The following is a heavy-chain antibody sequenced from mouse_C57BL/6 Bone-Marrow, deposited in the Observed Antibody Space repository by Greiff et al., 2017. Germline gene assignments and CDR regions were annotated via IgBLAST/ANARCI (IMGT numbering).Heavy chain of an antibody. V-gene: IGHV5-17*01. J-gene: IGHJ4*01. D-gene: IGHD1-1*01. CDR3: GRIFPLYYSYAMDY. CDR2: ISSGSSTI. CDR1: GFTFSDYG. Sequence: EVQGVESGGGLVKPGGFLKLSCAASGFTFSDYGMHWVRQAPEKGLEWVAYISSGSSTIYYADTVKGRFTISRDNDKNPLFLQMTSLRSDDTAMEYCGRIFPLYYSYAMDYWGQGTSVTVSS.